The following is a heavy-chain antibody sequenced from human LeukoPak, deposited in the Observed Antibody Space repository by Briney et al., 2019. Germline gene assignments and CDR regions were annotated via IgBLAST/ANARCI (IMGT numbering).Heavy chain of an antibody. V-gene: IGHV3-23*01. CDR2: ISGSGGST. CDR1: GFTFSSYA. CDR3: AKLGGWSGAYDAFDI. Sequence: GGSLRLSCAASGFTFSSYAMSWVRQAPGKGLEWVSAISGSGGSTYYADSVKGRFTISRDNSKNTLYPQMNSLRAEDTAVYYCAKLGGWSGAYDAFDIWGQGTMVTVSS. J-gene: IGHJ3*02. D-gene: IGHD6-19*01.